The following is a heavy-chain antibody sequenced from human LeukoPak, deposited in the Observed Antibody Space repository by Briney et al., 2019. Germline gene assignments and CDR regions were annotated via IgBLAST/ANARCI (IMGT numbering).Heavy chain of an antibody. J-gene: IGHJ4*02. CDR3: ASRGAYGSGSYILWDY. CDR1: GYTFTGDY. CDR2: INPNSGGT. Sequence: ASVKVSCKASGYTFTGDYMHWVRQAPGQGLEWMGWINPNSGGTNYAQKFQGRVTMTRDTSISTAYMELSRLRSDDTAVYYCASRGAYGSGSYILWDYWGQGTLVTVSS. V-gene: IGHV1-2*02. D-gene: IGHD3-10*01.